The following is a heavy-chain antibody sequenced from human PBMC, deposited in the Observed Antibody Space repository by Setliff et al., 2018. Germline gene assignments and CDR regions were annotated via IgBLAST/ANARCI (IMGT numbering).Heavy chain of an antibody. V-gene: IGHV1-8*02. D-gene: IGHD2-15*01. J-gene: IGHJ6*02. CDR1: GYTFTSYD. CDR2: MNPNSGNT. Sequence: ASVKVSCKASGYTFTSYDINWVRQATGQGLEWMGWMNPNSGNTGYAQKFQGRVTMTRNTSISTAYMELSSLRSEDTAVYYCATYCSGGSCYSFLYNYYYYGMDVWGQGTTVTVS. CDR3: ATYCSGGSCYSFLYNYYYYGMDV.